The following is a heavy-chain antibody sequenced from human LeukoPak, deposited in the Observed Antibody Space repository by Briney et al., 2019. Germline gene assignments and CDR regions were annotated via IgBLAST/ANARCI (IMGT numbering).Heavy chain of an antibody. CDR3: ARETSDYAAAC. D-gene: IGHD3-16*01. J-gene: IGHJ4*02. V-gene: IGHV1-2*02. CDR1: GYTFTDYY. CDR2: INPNSGAT. Sequence: ASVKVSCKASGYTFTDYYLHWVRQAPGQGLEWMGWINPNSGATNYAQKFQGRVTMTRDTSISTAYMELSRLTSDDTAVYYCARETSDYAAACWGQGTLVTVSS.